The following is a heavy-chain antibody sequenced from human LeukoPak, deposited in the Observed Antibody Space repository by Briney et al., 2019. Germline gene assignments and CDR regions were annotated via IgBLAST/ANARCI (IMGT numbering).Heavy chain of an antibody. CDR3: ARLEGTTVTPNFDY. Sequence: GESLKISCKGSGYSFPNYWIAWVRQMPGKGLEWMGIIWPGDSDAKYSPSFQGQVTISADKSISTVYLQWSSLKASDTAIYFCARLEGTTVTPNFDYWGPGMLVTVSS. D-gene: IGHD4-17*01. V-gene: IGHV5-51*01. CDR1: GYSFPNYW. J-gene: IGHJ4*02. CDR2: IWPGDSDA.